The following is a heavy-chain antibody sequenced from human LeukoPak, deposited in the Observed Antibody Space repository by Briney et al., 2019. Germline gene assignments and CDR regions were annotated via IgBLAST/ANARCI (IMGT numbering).Heavy chain of an antibody. Sequence: SETLSLTCTVSGGSISSYYWSWIRQPPGKGLEWIGYIYYSGSTNYNPSLKSRVTISVDTSKNQFSLKLSSVTAADTAVYYCARTAARRFDYWGQGTLVTVSS. CDR3: ARTAARRFDY. CDR2: IYYSGST. D-gene: IGHD6-6*01. V-gene: IGHV4-59*01. J-gene: IGHJ4*02. CDR1: GGSISSYY.